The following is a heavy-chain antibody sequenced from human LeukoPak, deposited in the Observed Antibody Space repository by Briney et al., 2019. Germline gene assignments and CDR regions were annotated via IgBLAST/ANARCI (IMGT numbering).Heavy chain of an antibody. CDR3: ARVKYGSGWYYFDY. V-gene: IGHV4-34*01. CDR2: INHSGST. J-gene: IGHJ4*02. CDR1: GGSFSGYY. D-gene: IGHD6-19*01. Sequence: SETLSLTCAVYGGSFSGYYWSWIRQPPGKGLEWIGEINHSGSTNYNASLKSRVTISVDTSKNQFSLKLSSVTAADTAVYYCARVKYGSGWYYFDYWGQGTLVTVSS.